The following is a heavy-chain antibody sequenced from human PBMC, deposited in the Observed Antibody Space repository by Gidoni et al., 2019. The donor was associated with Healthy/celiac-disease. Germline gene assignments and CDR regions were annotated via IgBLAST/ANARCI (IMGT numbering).Heavy chain of an antibody. J-gene: IGHJ6*02. D-gene: IGHD1-26*01. CDR2: ISSSSSYI. CDR1: GFTFSSYS. V-gene: IGHV3-21*01. Sequence: EVQLVESGGGLVKPGGSLRLSCAASGFTFSSYSMTWVRQAPGKGLEWVSSISSSSSYIYYADSVKGRFTISRDNAKNSLYLQMNSLRAEDTAVYYCARSRIVGATTWAFDYYYGMDVWGQGTTVTVSS. CDR3: ARSRIVGATTWAFDYYYGMDV.